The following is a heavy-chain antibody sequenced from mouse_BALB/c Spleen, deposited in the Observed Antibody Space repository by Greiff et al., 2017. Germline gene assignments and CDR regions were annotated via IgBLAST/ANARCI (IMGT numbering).Heavy chain of an antibody. CDR2: IYPGDGDT. J-gene: IGHJ2*01. CDR3: AREEIYYDD. V-gene: IGHV1-80*01. Sequence: QVQLKESGAELVRPGSSVKISCKASGYAFSSYWMNWVKQRPGQGLEWIGQIYPGDGDTNYNGKFKGKATLTADKSSSTAYMQLSSLTSEDSAVYFCAREEIYYDDWGQGTTLTVSS. CDR1: GYAFSSYW.